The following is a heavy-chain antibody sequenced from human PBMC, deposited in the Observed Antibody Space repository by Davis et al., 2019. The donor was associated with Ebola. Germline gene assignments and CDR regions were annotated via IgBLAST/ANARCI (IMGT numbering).Heavy chain of an antibody. V-gene: IGHV5-51*01. Sequence: GESLKIPCKGSGYSFTSYWIGWVRQMPGKGLEWMGIIYPGDSDTRYSPSFQGQVTISADKSISTAYLQWSSLKASDTAMYYCARGRGYCSGGSCYWPDYWGQGTLVTVSS. CDR2: IYPGDSDT. J-gene: IGHJ4*02. D-gene: IGHD2-15*01. CDR1: GYSFTSYW. CDR3: ARGRGYCSGGSCYWPDY.